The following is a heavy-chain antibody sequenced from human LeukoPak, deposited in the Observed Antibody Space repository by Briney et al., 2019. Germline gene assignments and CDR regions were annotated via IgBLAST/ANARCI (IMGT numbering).Heavy chain of an antibody. J-gene: IGHJ4*02. CDR1: GFTFSSYW. CDR3: TRGGGTSDY. CDR2: INGDGSST. V-gene: IGHV3-74*01. D-gene: IGHD1-14*01. Sequence: GGSLRLSCAASGFTFSSYWMHWVRHAPGKGLVWVSRINGDGSSTSYADSVKGRFSISRDNTRNTVYMQMNSLRAEDTAVHYCTRGGGTSDYWGQGTLVTVSS.